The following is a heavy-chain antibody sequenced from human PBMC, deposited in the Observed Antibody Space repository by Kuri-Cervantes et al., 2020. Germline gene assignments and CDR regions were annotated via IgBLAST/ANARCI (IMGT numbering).Heavy chain of an antibody. J-gene: IGHJ3*02. Sequence: LRLSCTVSGGSISSGSYYWNWIRQPAGKGLEWIGRIYTGGTTNYNPSLKSRVTMSVDTSKNQFSLKLSSVTAADTAVYYCARVCNGGCSGAFDIWGQGTMVTVSS. V-gene: IGHV4-61*02. CDR1: GGSISSGSYY. CDR2: IYTGGTT. D-gene: IGHD2-15*01. CDR3: ARVCNGGCSGAFDI.